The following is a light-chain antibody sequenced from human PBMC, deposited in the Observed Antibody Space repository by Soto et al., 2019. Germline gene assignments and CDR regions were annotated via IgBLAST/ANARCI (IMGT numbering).Light chain of an antibody. CDR1: QTISSW. CDR2: KAS. Sequence: DIQMTQCPSTLSGSVGDRVTITCRASQTISSWVAWYQQKPGKAPKLLIYKASTLKSGVPSRFSGSGSGTEFTLTISSLQPDDFATYYCQHYNSYSEAFGQGTKVERK. CDR3: QHYNSYSEA. V-gene: IGKV1-5*03. J-gene: IGKJ1*01.